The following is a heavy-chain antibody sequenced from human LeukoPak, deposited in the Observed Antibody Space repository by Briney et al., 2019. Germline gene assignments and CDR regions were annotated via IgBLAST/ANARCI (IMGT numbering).Heavy chain of an antibody. CDR2: INQDASDK. J-gene: IGHJ4*02. Sequence: PGGSLRLSCAASGFTFRSHWMSWVRQAPGEGLEWVASINQDASDKHYVDSVKGRFTISRDNTKTSLYLQMDSLRTEDTAIYYCARLSCSSTNCYTFLNYWGQGTLVTVSS. CDR3: ARLSCSSTNCYTFLNY. D-gene: IGHD2-2*01. V-gene: IGHV3-7*03. CDR1: GFTFRSHW.